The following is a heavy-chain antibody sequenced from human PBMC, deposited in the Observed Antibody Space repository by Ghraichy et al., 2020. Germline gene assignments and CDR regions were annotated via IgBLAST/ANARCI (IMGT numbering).Heavy chain of an antibody. Sequence: GESLNISCKASGYTFTNYGISWVRQAPGQGLECMGWISAYNGNTNYAQKLQGRVTMTTDTSTSTAYMELRSLRSDDTAVYYCARDNSLELRSGDYWGQGTLVTVSS. CDR3: ARDNSLELRSGDY. D-gene: IGHD1-7*01. J-gene: IGHJ4*02. V-gene: IGHV1-18*01. CDR2: ISAYNGNT. CDR1: GYTFTNYG.